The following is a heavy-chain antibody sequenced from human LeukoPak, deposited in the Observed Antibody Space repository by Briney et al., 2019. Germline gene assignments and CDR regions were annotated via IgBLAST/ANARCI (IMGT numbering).Heavy chain of an antibody. CDR2: INPNSGGT. D-gene: IGHD5-18*01. Sequence: ASVTVSCKASGYTFTGYYMHWVRQAPGQGLEWMGWINPNSGGTNYAQKFQGRVTMTRDTSISTAYMELSRLRSDDTAVYYCARVGYSYGLYYFDYWGQGTLVTVSS. CDR3: ARVGYSYGLYYFDY. V-gene: IGHV1-2*02. J-gene: IGHJ4*02. CDR1: GYTFTGYY.